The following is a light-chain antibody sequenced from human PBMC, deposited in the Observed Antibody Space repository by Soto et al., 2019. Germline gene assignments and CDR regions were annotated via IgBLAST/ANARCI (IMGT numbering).Light chain of an antibody. V-gene: IGKV1-5*03. Sequence: DIQMTQSPSTLSASVGDRVTITCRASQSISTWLAWYQQKPGKAPKLLIYKASSLESGVPSRVSGSGSGTEFTLTLSRLPPDDFATYYCQQYNTYPLTFGGGTTVEIK. CDR3: QQYNTYPLT. J-gene: IGKJ4*01. CDR1: QSISTW. CDR2: KAS.